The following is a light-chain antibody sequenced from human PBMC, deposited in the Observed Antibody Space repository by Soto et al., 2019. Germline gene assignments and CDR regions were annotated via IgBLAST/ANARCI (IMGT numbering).Light chain of an antibody. CDR3: QHYNSYPLT. J-gene: IGKJ4*01. V-gene: IGKV1-5*03. CDR1: QSISSW. CDR2: KAS. Sequence: DIQMTQSPSTLSASVGDRVTITCRASQSISSWLAWYQQKPGKAPKLLIQKASSLESGVPSRFGGSGSGTEFTLTISSLQPDDFATYYCQHYNSYPLTFGGGTKVEIK.